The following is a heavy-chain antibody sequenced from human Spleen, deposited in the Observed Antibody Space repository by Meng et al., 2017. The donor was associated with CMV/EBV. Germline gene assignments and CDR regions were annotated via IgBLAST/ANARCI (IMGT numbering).Heavy chain of an antibody. CDR1: GFTFSSYG. Sequence: GESLKISCAAFGFTFSSYGMHWVRLAPGKGLEWVTFINYDGSEKYYADSVKGRFAVSRDNSKNTLSVQMKSLRAEDTAVYYCARAPTPPGYWGQGALVTVSS. CDR2: INYDGSEK. V-gene: IGHV3-30*02. CDR3: ARAPTPPGY. J-gene: IGHJ4*02.